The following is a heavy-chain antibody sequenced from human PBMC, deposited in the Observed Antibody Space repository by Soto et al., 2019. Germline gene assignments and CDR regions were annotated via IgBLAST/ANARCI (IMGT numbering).Heavy chain of an antibody. D-gene: IGHD5-18*01. Sequence: EVQLVESGGGLVQPGGSLRLSCAASGFTVSSNYMSWVRQAPGKGLEWVSVIYTGGSTYYADSVKGRFTISRHNSENTLYLQMNSLRAEDTAVYYCARAGYIYGPFDYWGQGTLVTVSS. CDR3: ARAGYIYGPFDY. CDR1: GFTVSSNY. J-gene: IGHJ4*02. V-gene: IGHV3-53*04. CDR2: IYTGGST.